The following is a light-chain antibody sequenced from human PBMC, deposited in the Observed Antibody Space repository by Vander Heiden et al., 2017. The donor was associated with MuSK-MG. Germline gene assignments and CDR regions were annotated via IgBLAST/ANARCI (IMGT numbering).Light chain of an antibody. CDR1: GSDVGHYNL. Sequence: QCALTQPASVSGSPGQSITISCTGTGSDVGHYNLVSWYQHHPGKAPKLLIYEVTKRPSGVSHRFSGSKSGNTASLTISGLQAEDEADYYCCSYASSTYVFGTGTKVTVL. V-gene: IGLV2-23*02. CDR2: EVT. CDR3: CSYASSTYV. J-gene: IGLJ1*01.